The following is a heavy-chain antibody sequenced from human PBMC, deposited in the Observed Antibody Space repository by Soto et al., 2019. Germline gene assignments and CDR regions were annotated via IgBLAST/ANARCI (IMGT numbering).Heavy chain of an antibody. J-gene: IGHJ5*02. CDR3: ARLVVLLWFGGDPCWWFDP. V-gene: IGHV4-39*01. D-gene: IGHD3-10*01. Sequence: QLQLQESGPGLVKPSETLSLTCTVSGGSISSSSYYWGWIRQPPGKGLEWIGSIYYSGSTYYNPSLKSRVTIAVDTXXNXYXXKLRAVTAAAPAVYYCARLVVLLWFGGDPCWWFDPWGQGTLVTVSS. CDR1: GGSISSSSYY. CDR2: IYYSGST.